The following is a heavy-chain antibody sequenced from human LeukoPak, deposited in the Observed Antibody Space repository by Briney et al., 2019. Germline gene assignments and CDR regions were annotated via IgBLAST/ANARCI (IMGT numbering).Heavy chain of an antibody. CDR1: GGSISSYY. D-gene: IGHD7-27*01. J-gene: IGHJ4*02. V-gene: IGHV4-59*01. CDR2: IYYSGST. CDR3: ANIQNWDRYNYFDY. Sequence: SETLSLTCTVSGGSISSYYWSWIRQPPGKGLEWIGYIYYSGSTNYNPSLKSRVTISVDTSKNQFSLKLSSVTAADTAVYYCANIQNWDRYNYFDYRGQGTLVTVSS.